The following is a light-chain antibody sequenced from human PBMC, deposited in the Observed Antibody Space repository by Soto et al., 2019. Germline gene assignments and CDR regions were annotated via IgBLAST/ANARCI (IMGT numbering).Light chain of an antibody. V-gene: IGKV3-15*01. Sequence: DIVLTQSPATLSVSPGDRVTLSCRASESLFGFLAWYQQKPGQAPRLLMYGVSTRATGIPARFSGGGSATDFTLTISSLQSEDSAFYCCQRYNDWPFASGLGTRLEI. CDR2: GVS. CDR1: ESLFGF. CDR3: QRYNDWPFA. J-gene: IGKJ2*01.